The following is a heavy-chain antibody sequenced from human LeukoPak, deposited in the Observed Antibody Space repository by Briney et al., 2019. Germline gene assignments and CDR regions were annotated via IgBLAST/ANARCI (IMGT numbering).Heavy chain of an antibody. Sequence: PSETLSLTCTVSGGSISSYYWSWIRQPPGKGLEWIGYIYYSGSTYYNPSLKSRVTISVDTSKNQFSLKLSSVTAADTAVYYCARVNYDILTGYSGYAFDIWGQGTMVTVSS. J-gene: IGHJ3*02. V-gene: IGHV4-59*12. CDR3: ARVNYDILTGYSGYAFDI. CDR2: IYYSGST. CDR1: GGSISSYY. D-gene: IGHD3-9*01.